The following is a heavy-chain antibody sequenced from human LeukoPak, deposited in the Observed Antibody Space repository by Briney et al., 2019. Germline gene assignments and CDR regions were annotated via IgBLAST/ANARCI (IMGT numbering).Heavy chain of an antibody. Sequence: GGSLRLSCAASGFTFSSYTMNWVRQAPGKGPEWVSYISSSSSRMYYADSVKGRFTISRDNSKNTLYLQMNSLRAEDTAVYYCTKVHYYGSGSYSRWDYWGQGTLVTVSS. V-gene: IGHV3-48*01. J-gene: IGHJ4*02. CDR1: GFTFSSYT. CDR3: TKVHYYGSGSYSRWDY. D-gene: IGHD3-10*01. CDR2: ISSSSSRM.